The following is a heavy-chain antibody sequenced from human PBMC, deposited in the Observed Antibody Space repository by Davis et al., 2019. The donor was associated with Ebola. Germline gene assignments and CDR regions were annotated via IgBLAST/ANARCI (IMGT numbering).Heavy chain of an antibody. Sequence: PGGSLRLSCTVSGGSISSSSYYWGWIRQPPGKGLEWIGSIYYSGNSYYNPSLRSRVTISVDTSKNQFSLKLNSVTAADTAVYYCARLVYTQRPDDFWGQGTLVTVSS. V-gene: IGHV4-39*01. CDR3: ARLVYTQRPDDF. D-gene: IGHD6-25*01. CDR1: GGSISSSSYY. J-gene: IGHJ4*02. CDR2: IYYSGNS.